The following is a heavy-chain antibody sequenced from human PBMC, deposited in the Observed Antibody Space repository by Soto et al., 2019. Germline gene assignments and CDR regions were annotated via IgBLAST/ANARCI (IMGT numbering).Heavy chain of an antibody. J-gene: IGHJ3*02. CDR1: GFTFSSYS. Sequence: EVQLVESGGGLVKPGGSLRLSCAASGFTFSSYSMNWVRQAPGKGLEWVSSISSSSSYIYYADSVKGRFTISRDNAKNSLYLQMNSLRAEDTVVYYCARGSSSTSCYVGAFDIWGQGTMVTLSS. V-gene: IGHV3-21*01. CDR3: ARGSSSTSCYVGAFDI. CDR2: ISSSSSYI. D-gene: IGHD2-2*01.